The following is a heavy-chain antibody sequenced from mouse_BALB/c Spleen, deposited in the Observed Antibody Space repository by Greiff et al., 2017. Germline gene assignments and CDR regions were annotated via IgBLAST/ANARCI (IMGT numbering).Heavy chain of an antibody. CDR3: AREGKGYGPY. J-gene: IGHJ3*01. Sequence: VQRVESGPGLVAPSQSLSITCTVSGFSLTSYGVHWVRQPPGKGLEWLGVIWAGGSTNYNSALMSRLSISKDNSKSQVFLKMNSLQTDDTAMYYCAREGKGYGPYWGQGTLVTVSA. CDR2: IWAGGST. D-gene: IGHD1-1*02. V-gene: IGHV2-9*02. CDR1: GFSLTSYG.